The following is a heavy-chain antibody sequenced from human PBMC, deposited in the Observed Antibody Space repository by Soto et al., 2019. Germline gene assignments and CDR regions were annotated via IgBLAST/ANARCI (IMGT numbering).Heavy chain of an antibody. D-gene: IGHD3-16*01. CDR3: ARSDAHTFNWLDS. CDR2: MNPTSGNT. Sequence: QVQLVQSGAEVKTPGASVKVSCKASGYTFTKYDMNWVRQAPGQGLEWMGWMNPTSGNTGYAQKFQGRLTMTWDTAIGIAHMELSSLRNEDTAVYYCARSDAHTFNWLDSWGQGTLVTVSA. V-gene: IGHV1-8*01. CDR1: GYTFTKYD. J-gene: IGHJ5*01.